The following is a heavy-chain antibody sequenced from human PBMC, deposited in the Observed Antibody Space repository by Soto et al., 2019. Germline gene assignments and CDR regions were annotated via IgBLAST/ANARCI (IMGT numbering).Heavy chain of an antibody. V-gene: IGHV1-46*03. CDR2: INPSGGST. D-gene: IGHD3-16*01. CDR1: GYTFTSYY. Sequence: QVQLVQSGAEVKKPGASVKVSCKASGYTFTSYYMHWVRQAPGQGLEWMGIINPSGGSTSYAQKFQXXVXMXXDTSTSTVYMELSSLRSEDTAVYYCARSRVGGLDYWGQGTLVTVSS. CDR3: ARSRVGGLDY. J-gene: IGHJ4*02.